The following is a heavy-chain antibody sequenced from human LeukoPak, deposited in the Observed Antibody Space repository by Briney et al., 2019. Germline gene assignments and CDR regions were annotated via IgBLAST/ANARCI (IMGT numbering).Heavy chain of an antibody. CDR2: ISSSSSTI. V-gene: IGHV3-48*04. CDR1: GFTFSSYS. Sequence: GGSLRLSCAASGFTFSSYSMNWVRQAPGKGLEWVSYISSSSSTIYYADSVKGRFTISRDNAKNSLYLQMNSLRAEDTAVYYCAKDPGSSSWYTWFDPWGQGTLVTVSS. D-gene: IGHD6-13*01. CDR3: AKDPGSSSWYTWFDP. J-gene: IGHJ5*02.